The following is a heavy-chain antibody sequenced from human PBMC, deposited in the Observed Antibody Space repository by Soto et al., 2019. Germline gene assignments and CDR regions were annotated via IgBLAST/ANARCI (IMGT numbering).Heavy chain of an antibody. CDR3: ARSEPWFHVPGRFDY. J-gene: IGHJ4*02. V-gene: IGHV3-49*04. CDR2: IITKAYGGTI. Sequence: GQSLTPSCIPSGFTLGGNSMSWVRPAPGRGREWVSSIITKAYGGTIEYAASVKVRFTFSRDDSKSIAYLQMNSLRTEAKAVYYCARSEPWFHVPGRFDYWGQGSLVTVSS. D-gene: IGHD3-10*01. CDR1: GFTLGGNS.